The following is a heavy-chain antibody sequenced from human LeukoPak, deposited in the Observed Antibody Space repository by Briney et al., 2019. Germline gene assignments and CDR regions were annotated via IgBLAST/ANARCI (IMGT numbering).Heavy chain of an antibody. J-gene: IGHJ4*02. CDR3: ATSTLYNIDY. V-gene: IGHV4-61*02. CDR2: IYTSGST. Sequence: SETLSLTCTVSGGSISSGSYYWSWIRQPAGKGLEWIGRIYTSGSTNYNPSLKSRVTISVDTSKNQFSLKLSSVTAADTAVYYCATSTLYNIDYWGQGTLVTVSS. CDR1: GGSISSGSYY. D-gene: IGHD5-24*01.